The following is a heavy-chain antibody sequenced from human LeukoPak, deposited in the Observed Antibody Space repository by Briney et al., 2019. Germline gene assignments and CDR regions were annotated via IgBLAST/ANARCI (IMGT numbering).Heavy chain of an antibody. CDR3: ARENSGSYYQFDC. CDR1: GFTFSDYY. J-gene: IGHJ4*02. Sequence: PGGSLRLSCAASGFTFSDYYMSWIRQAPGKGLEWVSSISSSTSYIYYADSVKGRFTIPRDNAKNSLYLQMNSLRPEDTAVYYCARENSGSYYQFDCWGQGTLVTVSS. CDR2: ISSSTSYI. V-gene: IGHV3-11*06. D-gene: IGHD1-26*01.